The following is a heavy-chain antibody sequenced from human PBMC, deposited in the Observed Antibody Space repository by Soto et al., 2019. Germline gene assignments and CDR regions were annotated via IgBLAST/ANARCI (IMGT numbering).Heavy chain of an antibody. V-gene: IGHV3-48*03. CDR1: GFTFSSFE. J-gene: IGHJ5*02. CDR2: ISSGGKTI. CDR3: ARNYIIYYDGSRAHYS. Sequence: GGSLRLSCVASGFTFSSFEMNWVRQAPGKGLEWTSYISSGGKTIYYADSVKGRFTISRDNAKNSLYLQMSSLRAEDAAVYYCARNYIIYYDGSRAHYSWGRGTLVTVSS. D-gene: IGHD3-22*01.